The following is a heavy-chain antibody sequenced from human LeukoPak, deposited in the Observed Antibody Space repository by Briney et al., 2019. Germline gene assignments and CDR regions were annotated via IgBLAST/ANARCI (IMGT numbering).Heavy chain of an antibody. D-gene: IGHD3-16*01. J-gene: IGHJ6*03. V-gene: IGHV1-69*13. CDR2: IIPIFGTA. CDR1: GYTFTSYG. Sequence: GASVKVSCKASGYTFTSYGISWVRQAPGQGLEWMGGIIPIFGTANYAQKFQGRVTITADESTSTAYMELSSLRSEDTAVYYCARAWGGGVAGGYYYYMDVWGKGTTVTVSS. CDR3: ARAWGGGVAGGYYYYMDV.